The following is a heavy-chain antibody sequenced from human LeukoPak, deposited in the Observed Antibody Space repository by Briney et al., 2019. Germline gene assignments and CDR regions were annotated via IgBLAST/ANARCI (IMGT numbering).Heavy chain of an antibody. V-gene: IGHV3-23*01. CDR1: GGSISSSSYY. CDR3: ASSIAARDYYYYYYMDV. D-gene: IGHD6-6*01. CDR2: ISGSGGST. Sequence: ETLSLTCTVSGGSISSSSYYWGWIRQPPGKGLEWVSAISGSGGSTYYADSVKGRFTISRDNSKNTLYLQMNSLRAEDTAVYYCASSIAARDYYYYYYMDVWGKGTTVTVSS. J-gene: IGHJ6*03.